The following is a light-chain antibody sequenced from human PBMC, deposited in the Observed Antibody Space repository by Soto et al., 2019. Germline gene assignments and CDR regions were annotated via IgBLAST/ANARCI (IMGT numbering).Light chain of an antibody. V-gene: IGLV2-14*01. CDR1: SSDVGAFTY. Sequence: QSALTQPASVSGSPGQSITVSCTGTSSDVGAFTYVSWYQQHPGEVPKLLIYEVTNRPSGVSNRFSGSKSGNTASLTISGLRAEDEADYYCSSYTTFSTLVFGSGTKLTVL. CDR2: EVT. CDR3: SSYTTFSTLV. J-gene: IGLJ1*01.